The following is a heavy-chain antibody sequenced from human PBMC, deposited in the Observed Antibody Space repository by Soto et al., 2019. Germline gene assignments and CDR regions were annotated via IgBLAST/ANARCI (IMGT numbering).Heavy chain of an antibody. CDR1: GGTFSSYA. V-gene: IGHV1-69*13. Sequence: ASVKVSCKASGGTFSSYAISWVRQAPGQGLEWMGGIIPIFGTANYAQKFQGRVTITADESTSTAYMELSSLRSEDTAVYYCARDLAKGGGSAGFDYWGQGTLVTVSS. D-gene: IGHD1-26*01. J-gene: IGHJ4*02. CDR3: ARDLAKGGGSAGFDY. CDR2: IIPIFGTA.